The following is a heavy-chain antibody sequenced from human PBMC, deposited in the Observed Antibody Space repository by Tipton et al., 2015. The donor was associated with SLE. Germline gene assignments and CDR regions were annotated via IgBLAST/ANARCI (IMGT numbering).Heavy chain of an antibody. CDR1: GDSISNYGYY. D-gene: IGHD1-26*01. V-gene: IGHV4-39*07. CDR2: INHSGST. CDR3: AREGGGPDY. Sequence: LRLSCTVSGDSISNYGYYWGWIRQPPGKGLEWIGEINHSGSTNYNPSLKSRVTISIDTSKNQFSLKLRSVTAADTAIYYCAREGGGPDYWGQGTLVTVSS. J-gene: IGHJ4*02.